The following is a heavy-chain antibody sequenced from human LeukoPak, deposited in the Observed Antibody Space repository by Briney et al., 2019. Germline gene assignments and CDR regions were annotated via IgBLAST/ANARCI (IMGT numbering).Heavy chain of an antibody. CDR1: GFTFSNFG. Sequence: PGGSLRLSCAASGFTFSNFGFYWVRQAPCKGLEWVAYISHDGSNKYHADSVKGRFTISRDNSKNTLYLQMNSLRTEDTAVYYCAKDSGAYTYGVDYWGQGTLVTVSS. D-gene: IGHD5-18*01. CDR2: ISHDGSNK. J-gene: IGHJ4*02. CDR3: AKDSGAYTYGVDY. V-gene: IGHV3-30*02.